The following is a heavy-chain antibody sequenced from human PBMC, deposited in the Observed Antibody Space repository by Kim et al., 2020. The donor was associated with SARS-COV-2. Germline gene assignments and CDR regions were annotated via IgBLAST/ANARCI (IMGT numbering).Heavy chain of an antibody. D-gene: IGHD6-19*01. CDR1: GFTFSSYG. J-gene: IGHJ4*02. V-gene: IGHV3-33*06. Sequence: GGSLRLSCAASGFTFSSYGMHWVRQAPGKGLEWVAVIWYDGSNIYYADSVKGRFTISRDNSKNTLYLQMNSLRAEDTAVYYCAKDQAKAVAGTRYYFDYWGQGTLVTVSS. CDR2: IWYDGSNI. CDR3: AKDQAKAVAGTRYYFDY.